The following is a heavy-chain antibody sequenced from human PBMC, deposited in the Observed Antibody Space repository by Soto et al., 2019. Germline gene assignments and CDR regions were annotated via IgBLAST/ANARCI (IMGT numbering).Heavy chain of an antibody. J-gene: IGHJ4*02. CDR2: ISWDGGST. CDR3: AKDLGKCSGGDCYSDLLFDY. CDR1: GFTFDDYT. Sequence: GGSLRLSCAASGFTFDDYTMHWVRQAPGKGLEWVSLISWDGGSTYYADSVKGRFTISRDNSKNSLYLQMNSLRTEDTALYYCAKDLGKCSGGDCYSDLLFDYWGQGTLVTVSS. D-gene: IGHD2-21*02. V-gene: IGHV3-43*01.